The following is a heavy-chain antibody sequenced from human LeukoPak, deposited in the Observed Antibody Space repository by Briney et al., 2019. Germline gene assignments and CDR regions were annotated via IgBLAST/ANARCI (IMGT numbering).Heavy chain of an antibody. CDR1: GGSFSGYY. D-gene: IGHD6-13*01. J-gene: IGHJ4*02. CDR2: INHSGST. CDR3: ARVLPIAAAYFDY. V-gene: IGHV4-34*01. Sequence: PSETLSLTCAVYGGSFSGYYWSWIRQPPGKGLEWVGEINHSGSTNYNPSLKSRVTISVDTSKNQFSLKLSSVTAADTAVYYCARVLPIAAAYFDYWGQGTLVTVSS.